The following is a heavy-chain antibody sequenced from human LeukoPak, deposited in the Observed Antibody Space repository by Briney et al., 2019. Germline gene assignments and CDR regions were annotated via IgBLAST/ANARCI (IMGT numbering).Heavy chain of an antibody. Sequence: ASVKVSCKASGYPFDNFGLTWVLQAPGQGLEWMGWISAYNGNTHYAQKFRGRLTMTTDTSTTTAYLELRSLKSDDTAVYYCARRITIFGVTDYYGMDVWGQGTTVTVSS. CDR3: ARRITIFGVTDYYGMDV. CDR2: ISAYNGNT. J-gene: IGHJ6*02. CDR1: GYPFDNFG. V-gene: IGHV1-18*01. D-gene: IGHD3-3*01.